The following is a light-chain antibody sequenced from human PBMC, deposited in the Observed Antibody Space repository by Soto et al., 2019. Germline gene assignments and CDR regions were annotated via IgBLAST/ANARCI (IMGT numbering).Light chain of an antibody. CDR1: SSDVGCYDS. CDR3: SSYTSNITPFV. Sequence: QSALTQPASLSGAAGQSITISCTGTSSDVGCYDSVSWYQHHPGKPPKLMIYDVNNRPSGVSNRFSGSKSDNTASLTISGLQAEDEADYYCSSYTSNITPFVFGTGTKLTVL. J-gene: IGLJ1*01. CDR2: DVN. V-gene: IGLV2-14*03.